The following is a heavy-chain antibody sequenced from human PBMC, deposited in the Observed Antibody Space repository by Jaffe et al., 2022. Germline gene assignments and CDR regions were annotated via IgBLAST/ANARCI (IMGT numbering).Heavy chain of an antibody. J-gene: IGHJ6*03. CDR1: GYTFTSYA. CDR2: INAGNGNT. V-gene: IGHV1-3*01. Sequence: QVQLVQSGAEVKKPGASVKVSCKASGYTFTSYAMHWVRQAPGQRLEWMGWINAGNGNTKYSQKFQGRVTITRDTSASTAYMELSSLRSEDTAVYYCARDGTYYDFWSGWGSESRRYYYMDVWGKGTTVTVSS. CDR3: ARDGTYYDFWSGWGSESRRYYYMDV. D-gene: IGHD3-3*01.